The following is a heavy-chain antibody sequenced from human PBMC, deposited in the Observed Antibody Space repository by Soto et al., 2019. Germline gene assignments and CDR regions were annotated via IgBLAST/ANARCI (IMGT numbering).Heavy chain of an antibody. J-gene: IGHJ6*03. Sequence: ASVKVSCKASGYTFTSYDINWVRQATGQGLEWMGWMNPNSGNTGYAQKFQGRVTMTRNTSISTAYMELSSLRSEDTAVYYCARGHTSNTIFGVVLTPRRVGYYMDVWGKGTTVTVSS. CDR3: ARGHTSNTIFGVVLTPRRVGYYMDV. D-gene: IGHD3-3*01. CDR1: GYTFTSYD. CDR2: MNPNSGNT. V-gene: IGHV1-8*01.